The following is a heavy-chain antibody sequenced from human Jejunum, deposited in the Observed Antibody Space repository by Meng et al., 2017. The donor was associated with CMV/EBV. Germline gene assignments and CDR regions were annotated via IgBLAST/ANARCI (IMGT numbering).Heavy chain of an antibody. Sequence: FIFSDSAMHWVRQASGKGLEWVGRISSQTNNFATAYAASVKGRFTISRNDSKNTAYLQMNSLKTEDTAVYFCATQESTFAVIPFDDWGQGTLVTVSS. V-gene: IGHV3-73*01. CDR3: ATQESTFAVIPFDD. J-gene: IGHJ4*02. D-gene: IGHD3-3*01. CDR2: ISSQTNNFAT. CDR1: FIFSDSA.